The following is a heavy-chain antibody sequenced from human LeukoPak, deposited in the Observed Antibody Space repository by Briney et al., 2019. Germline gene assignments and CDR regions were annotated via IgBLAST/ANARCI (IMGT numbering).Heavy chain of an antibody. Sequence: ASVKVSCKASGYTFTNYDINWVRQATGQGLEWMGWMNPNSGNTGYAQKFQGRVTMTRNTSISTAYMELSSLRSEDTAVYYCARVHGDYPLDYYYYMDVWGKGTRSPSP. CDR3: ARVHGDYPLDYYYYMDV. CDR2: MNPNSGNT. J-gene: IGHJ6*03. D-gene: IGHD4-17*01. V-gene: IGHV1-8*01. CDR1: GYTFTNYD.